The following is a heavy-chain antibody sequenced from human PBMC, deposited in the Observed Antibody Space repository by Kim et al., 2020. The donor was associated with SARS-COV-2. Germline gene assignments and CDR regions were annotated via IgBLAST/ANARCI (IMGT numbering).Heavy chain of an antibody. D-gene: IGHD3-9*01. CDR3: AKTSFDDILTGYFDY. J-gene: IGHJ4*02. V-gene: IGHV3-30*18. CDR2: ISYDGSNK. CDR1: GFTFSSYG. Sequence: GGSLRLSCAASGFTFSSYGMHWVRQAPGKGLEWVAVISYDGSNKYYADSVKGRFTISRDNSKNTLYLQMNSLRAEDTAVYYCAKTSFDDILTGYFDYWGQGTLVTVSS.